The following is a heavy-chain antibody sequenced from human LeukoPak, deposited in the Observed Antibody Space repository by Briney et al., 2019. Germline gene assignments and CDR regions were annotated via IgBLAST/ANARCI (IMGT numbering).Heavy chain of an antibody. J-gene: IGHJ4*02. V-gene: IGHV1-2*02. D-gene: IGHD3-22*01. Sequence: ASVKVSCKASGYTLTGYYMHWVRQAPGQGLEWMGWINPNSGGTNYAQKFQGRVTMTRGTSISTAYMELSRLRSDDTAVYYCARAKGHGYYDSSGYYCDYWGQGTLVTVSS. CDR2: INPNSGGT. CDR3: ARAKGHGYYDSSGYYCDY. CDR1: GYTLTGYY.